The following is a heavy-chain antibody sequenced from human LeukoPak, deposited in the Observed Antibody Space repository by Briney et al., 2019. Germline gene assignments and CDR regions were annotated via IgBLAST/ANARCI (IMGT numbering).Heavy chain of an antibody. V-gene: IGHV4-39*07. CDR2: IYYSGST. D-gene: IGHD6-6*01. CDR1: GGSISSSSYY. CDR3: ARGEYSSSSGENYYYYMDV. J-gene: IGHJ6*03. Sequence: PSETLSLTCTVSGGSISSSSYYWGWIRQPPGKGLEWIGSIYYSGSTNYNPSLKSRVTISVDTSKNQFSLKLSSVTAADTAVYYCARGEYSSSSGENYYYYMDVWGKGTTVTVSS.